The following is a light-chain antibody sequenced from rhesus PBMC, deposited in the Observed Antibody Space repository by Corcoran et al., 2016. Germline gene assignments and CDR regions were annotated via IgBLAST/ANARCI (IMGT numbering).Light chain of an antibody. Sequence: DIQLTQSPSSLSASVGDRVTITCRASQGVSSYLAWYQQKSGKVPNLLIYDASNLQSGAPSRFSGSGSGTEFTLTICGLQPEDFATYYCQQRNSYPYTFGQGTKVEIK. J-gene: IGKJ2*01. CDR3: QQRNSYPYT. CDR2: DAS. V-gene: IGKV1-38*01. CDR1: QGVSSY.